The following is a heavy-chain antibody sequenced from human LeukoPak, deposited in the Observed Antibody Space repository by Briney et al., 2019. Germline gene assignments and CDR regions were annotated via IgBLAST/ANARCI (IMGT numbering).Heavy chain of an antibody. CDR2: INPNGGHT. CDR1: GFTFIGYY. D-gene: IGHD1-14*01. CDR3: ARSKDNRGYDVRHLDY. J-gene: IGHJ4*02. Sequence: ASVKVSCKTVGFTFIGYYMHWVRQAPGQGLEWMGMINPNGGHTDYAQNFQGRVTMTRDMSTSTVYMELSSLRSEDTAVFYCARSKDNRGYDVRHLDYWGQGTLVTVSS. V-gene: IGHV1-46*01.